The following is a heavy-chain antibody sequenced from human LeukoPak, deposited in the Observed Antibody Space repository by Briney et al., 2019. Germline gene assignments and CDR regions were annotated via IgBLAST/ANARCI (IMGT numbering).Heavy chain of an antibody. CDR3: ARVGVITFGGVIVDN. D-gene: IGHD3-16*02. CDR2: IYYSGST. J-gene: IGHJ4*02. V-gene: IGHV4-31*03. CDR1: GGSISSGGYY. Sequence: SQTLFLTCTVSGGSISSGGYYWSWIRQHPGKGLEWIGYIYYSGSTYYNPSLKSRVTISVDTSKNQFSLKLSSVTAADTAVYYCARVGVITFGGVIVDNWGQGTLVTVSS.